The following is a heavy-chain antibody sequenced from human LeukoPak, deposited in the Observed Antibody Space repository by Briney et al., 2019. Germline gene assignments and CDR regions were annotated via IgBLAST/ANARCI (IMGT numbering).Heavy chain of an antibody. V-gene: IGHV4-59*01. D-gene: IGHD3-22*01. CDR1: GGSICSYY. Sequence: SETLSLTCTVSGGSICSYYWSWLRQPPGKGLEWIGYIYYSGSTNYNPPLKSRVTISVDTSKNQFSLKLSSVTAADTAVYYCARDRYYDSSGYYLGYYFDYWGQGTLVTVSS. CDR3: ARDRYYDSSGYYLGYYFDY. J-gene: IGHJ4*02. CDR2: IYYSGST.